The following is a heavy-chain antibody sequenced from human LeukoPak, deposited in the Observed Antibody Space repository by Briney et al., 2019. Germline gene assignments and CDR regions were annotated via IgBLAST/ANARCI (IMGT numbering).Heavy chain of an antibody. CDR2: LRGNDET. CDR3: ARASWVSHADAVS. V-gene: IGHV3-23*01. D-gene: IGHD3-16*01. Sequence: GGSLTLSCAASGFSFRNYAMSWVRQAPGRGPEWVSSLRGNDETFYADSLKDRITLSRDDSRNTVYLHLTDLRVEDTAVYYCARASWVSHADAVSWGQGTQVTVSS. J-gene: IGHJ4*02. CDR1: GFSFRNYA.